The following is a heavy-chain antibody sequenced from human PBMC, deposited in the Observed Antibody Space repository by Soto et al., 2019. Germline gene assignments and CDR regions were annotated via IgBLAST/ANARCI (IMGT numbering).Heavy chain of an antibody. J-gene: IGHJ4*02. D-gene: IGHD2-21*02. CDR1: GGSISSGDYY. V-gene: IGHV4-30-4*01. CDR3: AREKGPYCGGDCYSQFDY. CDR2: IYYSGST. Sequence: PSETLSLTCTVSGGSISSGDYYWSWIRQPPGKGLEWIGYIYYSGSTYYNPSLKSRVTISVDTSKNQFSLKLSSVTAADTAVYYCAREKGPYCGGDCYSQFDYWGQGTLVTVSS.